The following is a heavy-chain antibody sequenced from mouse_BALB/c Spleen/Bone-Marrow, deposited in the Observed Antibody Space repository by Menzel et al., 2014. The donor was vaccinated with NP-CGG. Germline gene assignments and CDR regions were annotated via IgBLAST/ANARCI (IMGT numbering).Heavy chain of an antibody. CDR3: ARGITTRGGDC. CDR1: GYTFTSYY. J-gene: IGHJ2*01. V-gene: IGHV1S56*01. Sequence: VQLQQSGPELVKPGASVRISCKASGYTFTSYYIHWVKQRPGQGLEWIGWIYPGNVNTQYNEKFMGKATLTADKSSSTAYMQPSSLTSEDSAVYFCARGITTRGGDCWGQGTTLTVSS. D-gene: IGHD2-4*01. CDR2: IYPGNVNT.